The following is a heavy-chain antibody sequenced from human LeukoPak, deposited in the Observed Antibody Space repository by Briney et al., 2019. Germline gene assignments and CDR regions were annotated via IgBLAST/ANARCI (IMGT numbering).Heavy chain of an antibody. J-gene: IGHJ4*02. CDR2: IYYAGST. V-gene: IGHV4-59*01. CDR3: ARGSSISWSPYYFEY. D-gene: IGHD6-13*01. Sequence: SETLSLTCNVSGGSISSYYWSWIRQPPGKGLEWIGYIYYAGSTNYNPSLKSRVTISKDTSKNQFSLKLTSVTAADTAVYYCARGSSISWSPYYFEYWGQGTLVTVSS. CDR1: GGSISSYY.